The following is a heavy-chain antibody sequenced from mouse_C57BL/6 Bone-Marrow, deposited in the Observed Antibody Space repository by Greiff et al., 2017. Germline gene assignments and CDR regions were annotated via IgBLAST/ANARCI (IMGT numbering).Heavy chain of an antibody. CDR1: GYTFTSYW. CDR3: ARRGLRPFDY. Sequence: VQLQQPGAELVKPGASVKLSCKASGYTFTSYWMQWVKQRPGQGLEWIGEIDPSDSYTNYNQTFKGKATLTVDTSSSTAYMQLSSLTSEDSAVYYCARRGLRPFDYWGQGTTLTVAS. J-gene: IGHJ2*01. D-gene: IGHD3-2*02. V-gene: IGHV1-50*01. CDR2: IDPSDSYT.